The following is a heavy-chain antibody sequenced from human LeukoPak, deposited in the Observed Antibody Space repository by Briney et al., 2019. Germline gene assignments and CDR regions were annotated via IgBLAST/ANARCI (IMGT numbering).Heavy chain of an antibody. V-gene: IGHV1-8*01. D-gene: IGHD5-18*01. Sequence: ASVKVSCKASGYTFTSYDINWVRQATGQGLESMRWMNPNSGNTGYAQKFQGRVTMTRNTSISTAYMELSSLRSEDTAVYYCARGSGIQLWFNYYYYMDVWGKRTMVTVSS. CDR3: ARGSGIQLWFNYYYYMDV. CDR2: MNPNSGNT. CDR1: GYTFTSYD. J-gene: IGHJ6*03.